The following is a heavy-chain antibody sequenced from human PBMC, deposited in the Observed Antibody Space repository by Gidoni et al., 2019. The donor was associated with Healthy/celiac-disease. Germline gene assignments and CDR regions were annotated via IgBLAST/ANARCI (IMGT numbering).Heavy chain of an antibody. V-gene: IGHV3-48*01. CDR2: ISSSSSTI. CDR3: ARVAEMATISDAFDI. CDR1: GFTFRSYS. D-gene: IGHD5-12*01. Sequence: EVQLVESGGGLVQPGGSLRLSWQASGFTFRSYSMNWVRQAPGKGLEWCSYISSSSSTIYYADSVKGRFTISRDNAKNSLYLQMNSLRAEDTAVYYCARVAEMATISDAFDIWGQGTMVTVSS. J-gene: IGHJ3*02.